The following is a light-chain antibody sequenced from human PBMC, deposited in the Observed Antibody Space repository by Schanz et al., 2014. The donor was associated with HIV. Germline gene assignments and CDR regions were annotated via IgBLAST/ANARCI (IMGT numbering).Light chain of an antibody. V-gene: IGKV1-5*03. Sequence: DIQMTQSPSSLSASVGDRITITCRASQSISGWLAWYQQKPGKAPKRLIYQASRLGSGVPSTFSGSGSGTDFSLTISSLQPDDFATYYCQQHNEFPFTFGQGTRLEIK. CDR2: QAS. CDR1: QSISGW. J-gene: IGKJ2*01. CDR3: QQHNEFPFT.